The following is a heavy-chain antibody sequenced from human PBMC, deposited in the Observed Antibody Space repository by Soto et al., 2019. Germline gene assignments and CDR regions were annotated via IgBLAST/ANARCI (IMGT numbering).Heavy chain of an antibody. CDR2: INPDGSIT. CDR1: GFTFGYSW. V-gene: IGHV3-74*01. CDR3: VRSLFRNDPDPC. D-gene: IGHD1-1*01. J-gene: IGHJ4*02. Sequence: PGGSRRRSWAASGFTFGYSWIHWVRQAPGKGLVWVSRINPDGSITDYADSVNGRFTISRDNAKKTVFLQMNSLRAEDTAVYYCVRSLFRNDPDPCWGQGTLVTVSS.